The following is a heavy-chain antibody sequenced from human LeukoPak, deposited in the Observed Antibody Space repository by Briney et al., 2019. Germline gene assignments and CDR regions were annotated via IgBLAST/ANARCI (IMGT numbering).Heavy chain of an antibody. CDR3: ARGQSGYDFWSGYPDFDY. V-gene: IGHV1-46*01. D-gene: IGHD3-3*01. CDR1: GYTFTSYY. Sequence: ASVKVSCKASGYTFTSYYMHWVRQAPGQGLEWMGIINPSGGSTSYAQKFQGRVTMTRDTSTSAVYMGLSSLRSEDTAVYYCARGQSGYDFWSGYPDFDYWGQGTLVTVSS. J-gene: IGHJ4*02. CDR2: INPSGGST.